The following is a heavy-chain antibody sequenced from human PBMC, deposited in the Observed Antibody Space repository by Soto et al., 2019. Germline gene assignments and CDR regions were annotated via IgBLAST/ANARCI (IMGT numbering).Heavy chain of an antibody. D-gene: IGHD6-25*01. CDR1: GYTFTGYY. CDR2: INPNSGGT. CDR3: AREAGEQRFDP. J-gene: IGHJ5*02. V-gene: IGHV1-2*04. Sequence: ASVKVSCTASGYTFTGYYMHWVRQAPGQGLEWMGWINPNSGGTNYAQKFQGWVTMTRDTSISTAYMELSRLRSDDTAVYYCAREAGEQRFDPWGQGTLVTVSS.